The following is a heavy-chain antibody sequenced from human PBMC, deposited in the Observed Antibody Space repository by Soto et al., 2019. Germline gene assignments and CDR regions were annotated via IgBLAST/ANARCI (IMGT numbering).Heavy chain of an antibody. V-gene: IGHV3-23*01. CDR1: GFTFSSYA. Sequence: GGSLRLSCAASGFTFSSYAMSWVRQAPGKGLEWVSAISGSGGSTYYADSVKGRFTISRDNSKNTLYLQMNSLRAEDTAVYYCAIVDMGLPGEDYFDYWGQGTLVTVSS. CDR3: AIVDMGLPGEDYFDY. D-gene: IGHD3-10*01. J-gene: IGHJ4*02. CDR2: ISGSGGST.